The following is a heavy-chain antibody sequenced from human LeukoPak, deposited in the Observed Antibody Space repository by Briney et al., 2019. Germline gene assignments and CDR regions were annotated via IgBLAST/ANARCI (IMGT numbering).Heavy chain of an antibody. Sequence: PSETLSLTCGVYGGSLSGYFWNWIRQPPGKGLEWIGEINHSGNTKYNSSLKSRVLISVDTSKNQFSLRLTSVTAADTAVYYCARRTRNVRLYCSSTNCYDGSWFDPWGQGTLVTVSS. D-gene: IGHD2-2*01. J-gene: IGHJ5*02. V-gene: IGHV4-34*01. CDR1: GGSLSGYF. CDR3: ARRTRNVRLYCSSTNCYDGSWFDP. CDR2: INHSGNT.